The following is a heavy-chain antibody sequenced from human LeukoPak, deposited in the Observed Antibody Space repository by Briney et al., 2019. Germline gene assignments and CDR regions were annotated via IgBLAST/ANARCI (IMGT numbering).Heavy chain of an antibody. Sequence: GGSLRLSCAASGFIFSDYAMNWVRQAPGKGLEWVSYISSSGSTIYYADSVKGRFTISRDNAKNSLYLQMNSLRAEDTAVYYCAELGITMIGGVWGKGTTVTISS. V-gene: IGHV3-48*03. CDR1: GFIFSDYA. CDR3: AELGITMIGGV. CDR2: ISSSGSTI. D-gene: IGHD3-10*02. J-gene: IGHJ6*04.